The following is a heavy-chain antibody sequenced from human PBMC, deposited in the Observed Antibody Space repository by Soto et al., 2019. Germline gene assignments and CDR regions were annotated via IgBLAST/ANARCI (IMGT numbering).Heavy chain of an antibody. D-gene: IGHD1-26*01. CDR3: ARGGRSLPQPLDC. V-gene: IGHV3-33*08. J-gene: IGHJ4*02. CDR2: IWYDGSNK. CDR1: GFTFSSHG. Sequence: QVKLVESRGGVVQPGRSLTLSCAASGFTFSSHGMHWVRQAPGKGLEWLAIIWYDGSNKYYADSVKGRFTISRDNSKNTLSLQMNNLRVEDTAVYYCARGGRSLPQPLDCWGQGTLVTVSS.